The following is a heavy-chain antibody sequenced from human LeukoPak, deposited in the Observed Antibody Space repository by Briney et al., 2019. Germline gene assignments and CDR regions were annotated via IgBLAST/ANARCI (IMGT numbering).Heavy chain of an antibody. J-gene: IGHJ6*03. CDR1: GGSISSYY. CDR3: ARGLGYCSGGSCYSGFYYYMDV. D-gene: IGHD2-15*01. CDR2: IYYSGGT. V-gene: IGHV4-59*01. Sequence: PSETLSLTCTVSGGSISSYYWSWIRQPPGKGLEWIGYIYYSGGTNHNPSLKSRVTIPVDTSKNHFTLKLSSVTAADTAVYYCARGLGYCSGGSCYSGFYYYMDVWGKGTTVTVSS.